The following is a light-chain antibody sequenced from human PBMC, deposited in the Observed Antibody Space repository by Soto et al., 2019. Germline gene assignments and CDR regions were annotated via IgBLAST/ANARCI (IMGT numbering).Light chain of an antibody. CDR1: QNVNRN. Sequence: EKVMTQSPATLSVSPGERATLSCRASQNVNRNLVWYQQKPGQAPRLLIYGASTRATGIPARFSGSASETEFTLTISSLQSEDFAVYYCQQCDDWPLTFGGGTKVEIK. CDR3: QQCDDWPLT. J-gene: IGKJ4*01. V-gene: IGKV3-15*01. CDR2: GAS.